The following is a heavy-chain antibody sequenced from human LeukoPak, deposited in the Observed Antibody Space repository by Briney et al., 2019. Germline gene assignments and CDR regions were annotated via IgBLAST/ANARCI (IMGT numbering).Heavy chain of an antibody. CDR2: ISSSSSTI. J-gene: IGHJ4*02. CDR3: ARDNTSTPGVY. V-gene: IGHV3-48*04. CDR1: GFTFSSYS. Sequence: GGSLRLSCAASGFTFSSYSMNWVRQAPGKGLEWVSYISSSSSTIYYADSVKGRFTISRDNAKNSLYLQMNNLRAEDTSVYYCARDNTSTPGVYWGQGTLVTVSS.